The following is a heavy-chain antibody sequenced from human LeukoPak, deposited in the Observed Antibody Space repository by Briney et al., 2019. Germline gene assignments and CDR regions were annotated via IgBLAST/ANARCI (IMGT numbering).Heavy chain of an antibody. Sequence: SETLSLTCAVYGGSFSGYYWSWIRQPPGKGLEWIGNIYYSGSTYYSPSLRSRVTISLDTSRNQFSLKLNSVTAADTAVYYCAKSNGYGLVDIWGQGTMVTVSS. CDR2: IYYSGST. CDR3: AKSNGYGLVDI. J-gene: IGHJ3*02. D-gene: IGHD3-10*01. V-gene: IGHV4-34*01. CDR1: GGSFSGYY.